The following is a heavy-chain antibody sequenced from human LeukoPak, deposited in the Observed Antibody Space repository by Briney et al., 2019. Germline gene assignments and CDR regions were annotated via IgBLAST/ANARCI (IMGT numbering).Heavy chain of an antibody. D-gene: IGHD3-22*01. CDR2: INHSGST. V-gene: IGHV4-34*01. CDR3: ASQTHYYYDSSGYYHPGYFDY. J-gene: IGHJ4*02. Sequence: SETLSLTCAVYGGSFSGYYWSWIRQPPGKGLEWIGEINHSGSTDYNPSLKSRVTISVDTSKNQFSLKLSSVTAADTAVYYCASQTHYYYDSSGYYHPGYFDYWGQGTLVTVSS. CDR1: GGSFSGYY.